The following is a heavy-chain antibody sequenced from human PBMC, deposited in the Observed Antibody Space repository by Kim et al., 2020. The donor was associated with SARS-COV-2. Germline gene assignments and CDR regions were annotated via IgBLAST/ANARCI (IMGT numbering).Heavy chain of an antibody. CDR1: GDSVSSNSAA. Sequence: QTLSLTCAISGDSVSSNSAAWNWIRQSPSRGLEWLGRTYYRSKWYNDYAVSVKSRITINPDTSKNQFSLQLNSVTPEDTAVYYCARVYGSGSYPYYYYYCGRDGWGQETTVTVSS. J-gene: IGHJ6*02. V-gene: IGHV6-1*01. CDR3: ARVYGSGSYPYYYYYCGRDG. CDR2: TYYRSKWYN. D-gene: IGHD3-10*01.